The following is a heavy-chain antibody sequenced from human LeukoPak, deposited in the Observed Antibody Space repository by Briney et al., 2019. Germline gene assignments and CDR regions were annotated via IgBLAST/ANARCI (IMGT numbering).Heavy chain of an antibody. CDR3: ARAPLRYFDWLSYYFDY. J-gene: IGHJ4*02. V-gene: IGHV3-21*06. Sequence: GGSLRLSCAASGFSFSSYRMNWVRQAPGKGLEWVSSVSNSGDYIHYADSVKGRFTISRDNSKNSLYLQMNSLRAEDTAVYYCARAPLRYFDWLSYYFDYWGQGTLVTVSS. CDR1: GFSFSSYR. D-gene: IGHD3-9*01. CDR2: VSNSGDYI.